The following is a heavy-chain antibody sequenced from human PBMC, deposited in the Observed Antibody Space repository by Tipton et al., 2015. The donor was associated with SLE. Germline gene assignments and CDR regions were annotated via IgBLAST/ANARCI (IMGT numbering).Heavy chain of an antibody. CDR3: SRGTNWGSAYDALDI. CDR1: GYTFSNYG. V-gene: IGHV1-18*04. D-gene: IGHD7-27*01. CDR2: ISAHNGNR. Sequence: QVQLVQSGPEVKKPGASMRVSCKGSGYTFSNYGISWVRQAPGQGLEWMGWISAHNGNRKYAQELQGRVTMTTDTSTSTAYMELTSLSSDDTAVYYCSRGTNWGSAYDALDIWGQGTLVTVSS. J-gene: IGHJ3*02.